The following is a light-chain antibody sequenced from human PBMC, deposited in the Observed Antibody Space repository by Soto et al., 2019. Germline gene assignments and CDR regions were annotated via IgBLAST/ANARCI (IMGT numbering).Light chain of an antibody. CDR2: EVS. CDR1: SSDVGKYDY. CDR3: NTYVAVRNV. V-gene: IGLV2-8*01. J-gene: IGLJ1*01. Sequence: QSVLTQPPSASGSPGQSVTISCTGTSSDVGKYDYVSWFQHHPGKAPKLIIYEVSNRPSGVPDRFSGSKSGSTASLTVSGLQTEDDSDYYCNTYVAVRNVFGTGTKVTVL.